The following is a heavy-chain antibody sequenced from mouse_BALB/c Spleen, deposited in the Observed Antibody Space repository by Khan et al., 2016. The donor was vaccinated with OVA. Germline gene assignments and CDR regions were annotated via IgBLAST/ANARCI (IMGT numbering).Heavy chain of an antibody. CDR2: IWAGGST. CDR3: ARDEQDFDV. V-gene: IGHV2-9*02. Sequence: QVRLQQSGPGLVAPSQSLSITCTVSGFSLTSYGVHWVRQPPGKGLEWLGVIWAGGSTNYNSALMSRLSNSKDNSKSQGFLKTNSLQTDDTARYYCARDEQDFDVWGAGTTVTVSS. CDR1: GFSLTSYG. J-gene: IGHJ1*01.